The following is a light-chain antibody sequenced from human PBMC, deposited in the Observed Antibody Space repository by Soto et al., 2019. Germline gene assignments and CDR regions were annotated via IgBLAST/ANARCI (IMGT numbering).Light chain of an antibody. V-gene: IGLV1-47*01. CDR3: AAWDDSLSGVV. CDR2: MIS. CDR1: SSNIGSNY. Sequence: QSVLTQPPSASGTPGQRVTISCSGSSSNIGSNYVYWYQQLPGTVPQLLIYMISERPSGVPDRFSGSKSGTSASLAISGLRSEDEADYYCAAWDDSLSGVVFGGGTKLTVL. J-gene: IGLJ2*01.